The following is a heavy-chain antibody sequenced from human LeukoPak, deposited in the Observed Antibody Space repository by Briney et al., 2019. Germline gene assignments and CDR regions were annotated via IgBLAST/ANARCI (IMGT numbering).Heavy chain of an antibody. Sequence: PGWSLRLSCAASGFSVREFWMTWVRQAPGKGLEGVANINQGGGVNYYVASVKGRFHISSNDAESSLYVQMNSLRAEDTAVYYCAKWGYSPSFDYWGQGTLVTVPS. CDR2: INQGGGVN. J-gene: IGHJ4*02. V-gene: IGHV3-7*05. CDR1: GFSVREFW. D-gene: IGHD5-24*01. CDR3: AKWGYSPSFDY.